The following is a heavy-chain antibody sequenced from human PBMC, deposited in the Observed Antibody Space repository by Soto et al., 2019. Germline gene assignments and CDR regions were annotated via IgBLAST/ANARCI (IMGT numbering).Heavy chain of an antibody. CDR2: ISYDGSNK. CDR3: AKGGDGTGYYYYMDV. V-gene: IGHV3-30*18. CDR1: GFTFSSYG. D-gene: IGHD1-1*01. Sequence: GGSLRLSCAASGFTFSSYGMHWVRQAPGKGLEWVAVISYDGSNKYYADSVKGRFTISRDNSKNTLYLQMNSLRAEDTAVYYCAKGGDGTGYYYYMDVWGKGTTVTVSS. J-gene: IGHJ6*03.